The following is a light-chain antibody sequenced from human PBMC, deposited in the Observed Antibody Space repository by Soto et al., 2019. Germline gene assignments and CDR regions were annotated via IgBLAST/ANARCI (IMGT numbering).Light chain of an antibody. CDR1: QGIDNW. V-gene: IGKV1D-12*01. J-gene: IGKJ4*01. Sequence: DIQMTQSPSSVSASVGDRVTITCRASQGIDNWLTWYQQKPGKAPNLLIYSASTLQSGVPSRFSGSGFGTDFTLTISSLQPEDFATYYCQQSNSLPLTFGGGTKVEMK. CDR2: SAS. CDR3: QQSNSLPLT.